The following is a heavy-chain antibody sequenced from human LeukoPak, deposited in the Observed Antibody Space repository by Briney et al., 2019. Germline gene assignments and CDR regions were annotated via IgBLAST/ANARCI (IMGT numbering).Heavy chain of an antibody. Sequence: GGSLRLSCAASGITFSNYGMSWVRQAQGKGLEWVAAISNSAGRTYYADSVKGRFTISRDNSKDTLFLLMNTLRADDTAVYYCAAMTGPTFDYWGQGALVTISS. D-gene: IGHD3-9*01. CDR3: AAMTGPTFDY. CDR2: ISNSAGRT. CDR1: GITFSNYG. V-gene: IGHV3-23*01. J-gene: IGHJ4*02.